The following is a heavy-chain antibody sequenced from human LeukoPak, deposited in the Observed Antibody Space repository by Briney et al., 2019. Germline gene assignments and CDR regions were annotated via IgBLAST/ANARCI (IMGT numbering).Heavy chain of an antibody. J-gene: IGHJ5*02. Sequence: PSETLSLTCTVSGDSISSGDYYWSWIRQPAGKGLEWIGSIYHSGSTYYNPSLKSRVTISVDTSKNQFSLKLSSVTAADTAVYYCARVVELRYFDWLPNSGWFDPWGQGTLVTVSS. V-gene: IGHV4-38-2*02. D-gene: IGHD3-9*01. CDR1: GDSISSGDYY. CDR2: IYHSGST. CDR3: ARVVELRYFDWLPNSGWFDP.